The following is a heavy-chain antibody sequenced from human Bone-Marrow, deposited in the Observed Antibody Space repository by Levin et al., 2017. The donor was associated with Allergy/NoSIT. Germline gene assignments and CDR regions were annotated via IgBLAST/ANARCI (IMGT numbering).Heavy chain of an antibody. CDR2: ISGSGGNT. J-gene: IGHJ6*02. V-gene: IGHV3-23*01. CDR1: GFTFSDYA. Sequence: GGSLRLSCAVSGFTFSDYAMHWVRQAPGKGLEWVSSISGSGGNTYYADSVRGRFTISRDNSKNTLYLQIDSLRADDTALFYCAKDHYNRPGYYFSYGMNVWGQGTTVTVSS. CDR3: AKDHYNRPGYYFSYGMNV. D-gene: IGHD3-10*01.